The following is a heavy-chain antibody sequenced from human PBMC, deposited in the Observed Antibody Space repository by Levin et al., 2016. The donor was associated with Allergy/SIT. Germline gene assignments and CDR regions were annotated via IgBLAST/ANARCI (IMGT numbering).Heavy chain of an antibody. D-gene: IGHD6-13*01. Sequence: GGSLRLSCAPSGFTFSSYGMNWVRQAPGKGLEWVSYISSSSSTTYYADSVKGRFTISRDNAKNSLYLQMNSLRAEDTAVYYCAKGRSGIAAAGPDYWGQGALVAVSS. CDR1: GFTFSSYG. J-gene: IGHJ4*02. CDR2: ISSSSSTT. V-gene: IGHV3-48*01. CDR3: AKGRSGIAAAGPDY.